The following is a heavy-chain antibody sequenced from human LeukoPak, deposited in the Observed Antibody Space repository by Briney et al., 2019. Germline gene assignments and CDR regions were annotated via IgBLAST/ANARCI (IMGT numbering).Heavy chain of an antibody. CDR2: IYTSGST. J-gene: IGHJ4*02. D-gene: IGHD3-22*01. CDR1: GGSISSYY. CDR3: ARDRYYYDSSGYYYFDY. Sequence: SETLSLTCTVSGGSISSYYWSWIRQPAGKGLEWIGGIYTSGSTNYNPSLKSRVTMSVDTSKNQFSLKLSSVTAADTAVYYCARDRYYYDSSGYYYFDYWGQGTLVTVSS. V-gene: IGHV4-4*07.